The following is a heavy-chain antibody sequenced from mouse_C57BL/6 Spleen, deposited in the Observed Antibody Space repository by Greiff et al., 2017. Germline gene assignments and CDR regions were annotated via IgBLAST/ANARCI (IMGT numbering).Heavy chain of an antibody. V-gene: IGHV1-50*01. CDR3: ARYGNYEAY. CDR1: GYTFTSYW. D-gene: IGHD2-1*01. J-gene: IGHJ2*01. Sequence: QVQLQQPGAELVKPGASVKLSCKASGYTFTSYWMQWVKQRPGQGLEWIGEIDPSDSYTNYNQKFKGKATLTVDTSSSTAYMQLSSLTSEDSAVYYCARYGNYEAYWGQGTTLTVSS. CDR2: IDPSDSYT.